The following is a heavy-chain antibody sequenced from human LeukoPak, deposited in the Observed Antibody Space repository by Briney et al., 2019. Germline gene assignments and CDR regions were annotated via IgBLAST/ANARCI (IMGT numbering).Heavy chain of an antibody. CDR1: GFTVRSNY. V-gene: IGHV3-53*01. J-gene: IGHJ4*02. CDR3: ASQQWLAHYFDY. D-gene: IGHD6-19*01. Sequence: GGSLRLSCAVSGFTVRSNYMSWVRQAPGKGLEWVSVIYSGGSTYYADSVKGRFTISRDNAKNSLYLQMNSLRAEDTAVYYCASQQWLAHYFDYWGQGTLVTVSS. CDR2: IYSGGST.